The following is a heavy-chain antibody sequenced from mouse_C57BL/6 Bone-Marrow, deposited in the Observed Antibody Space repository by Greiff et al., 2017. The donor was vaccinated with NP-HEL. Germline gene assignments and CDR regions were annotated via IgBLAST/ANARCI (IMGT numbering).Heavy chain of an antibody. J-gene: IGHJ2*01. CDR1: GFTFSSYA. CDR2: ISDGGSYT. V-gene: IGHV5-4*01. D-gene: IGHD1-1*01. Sequence: EVQVVESGGGLVKPGGSLKLSCAASGFTFSSYAMSWVRQTPEKRLEWVATISDGGSYTYYPDNVKGRFTISRDNAKNNLYLQMSHLKSEDTAMYYCARGYYGSSYNFDYWGQGTTLTVSS. CDR3: ARGYYGSSYNFDY.